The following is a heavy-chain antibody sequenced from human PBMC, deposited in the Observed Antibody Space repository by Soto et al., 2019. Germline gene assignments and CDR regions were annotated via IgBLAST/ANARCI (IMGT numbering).Heavy chain of an antibody. D-gene: IGHD1-26*01. V-gene: IGHV3-33*01. J-gene: IGHJ4*02. CDR2: IWHDGSNK. CDR1: GFTFRNHG. CDR3: ARDVGWEQLPGH. Sequence: QVQLVESGGGVVQPGRSLRLSCAASGFTFRNHGMHWVRQAPGKGLEWVAVIWHDGSNKYYADSVKGRFTISRDDSKNTLYLQMNSLRVEDMAVYYCARDVGWEQLPGHWGQGTLVTVSS.